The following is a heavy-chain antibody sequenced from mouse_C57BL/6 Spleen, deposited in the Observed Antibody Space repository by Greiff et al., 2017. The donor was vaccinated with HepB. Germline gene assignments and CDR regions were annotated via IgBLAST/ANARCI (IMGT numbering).Heavy chain of an antibody. J-gene: IGHJ4*01. Sequence: EVQLQQSGPELVKPGASVKISCKASGYTFTDYYMNWVKQSHGKSLEWIGDINPNNGGTSYNQKFKGKATLTVDKSSSTAYMELRSLTSEDSAVYYCANLYDGNYDAMDYWGQGTSVTVSS. V-gene: IGHV1-26*01. CDR1: GYTFTDYY. D-gene: IGHD2-1*01. CDR3: ANLYDGNYDAMDY. CDR2: INPNNGGT.